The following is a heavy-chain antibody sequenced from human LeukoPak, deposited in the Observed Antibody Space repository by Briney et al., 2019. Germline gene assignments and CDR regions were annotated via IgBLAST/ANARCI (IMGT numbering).Heavy chain of an antibody. V-gene: IGHV5-51*01. CDR2: IYPGDSDT. CDR1: GYIFSNYW. CDR3: ARSHARSYLFDY. D-gene: IGHD3-16*02. Sequence: GESLKISCQASGYIFSNYWIGWVRQMPGKGLEWMGIIYPGDSDTRYSPSFRGQVTISADKSISTAYLQWSSLKASDTAMYYCARSHARSYLFDYWGQGTLVTVSS. J-gene: IGHJ4*02.